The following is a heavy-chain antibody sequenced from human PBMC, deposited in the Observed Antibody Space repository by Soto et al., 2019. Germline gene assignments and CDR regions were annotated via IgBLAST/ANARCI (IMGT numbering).Heavy chain of an antibody. Sequence: SETLSLTCSIYSGSFSGYYWSWIRQPPGKGLEWIGEISQSGNTNYSPSLKSRVTISVDTSKNQFSLKLSSVTAADTAVYYCARGAIAAAGTHYYYPYGMDVWVPGTTVTV. CDR1: SGSFSGYY. D-gene: IGHD6-13*01. V-gene: IGHV4-34*01. J-gene: IGHJ6*02. CDR3: ARGAIAAAGTHYYYPYGMDV. CDR2: ISQSGNT.